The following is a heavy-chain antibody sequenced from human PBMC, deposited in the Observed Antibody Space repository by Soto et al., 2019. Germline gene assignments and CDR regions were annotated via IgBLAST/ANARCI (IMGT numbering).Heavy chain of an antibody. CDR2: MSYDGTNK. CDR3: ARDPSPYTSGWYGIDF. V-gene: IGHV3-30-3*01. J-gene: IGHJ4*01. CDR1: GFMFSAYA. Sequence: GGSLRLSCTASGFMFSAYAMLWVRQAPGKGLEWVAAMSYDGTNKYYADSLKGRFTISRDNSKNTLFLQMRSLTADDSAVYYCARDPSPYTSGWYGIDFWGLGTLVTVSS. D-gene: IGHD6-19*01.